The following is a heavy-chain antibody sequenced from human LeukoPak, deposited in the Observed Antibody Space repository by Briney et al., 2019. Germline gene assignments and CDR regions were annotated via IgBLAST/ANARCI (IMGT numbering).Heavy chain of an antibody. CDR2: IYTSGST. J-gene: IGHJ3*02. CDR3: ARVKSDFDI. CDR1: GGSISSDSYF. Sequence: SQTLSLTCTVSGGSISSDSYFWNWIRQPAGKGLEWIVRIYTSGSTQYNPSLKSRVTISIDTSNNQFSLRLSSVTAADTAVYYCARVKSDFDIWGQGTTVTVSS. V-gene: IGHV4-61*02.